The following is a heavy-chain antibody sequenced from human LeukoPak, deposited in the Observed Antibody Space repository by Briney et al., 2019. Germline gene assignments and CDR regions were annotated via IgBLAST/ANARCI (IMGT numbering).Heavy chain of an antibody. CDR3: AKDSAAPISITMVRGRWYFDY. V-gene: IGHV3-30*02. Sequence: GGSLRLSCGTSGFTFSRYGMHWVRQAPGKGLEWVAFIRYDGSNRYYADSVKGRFTISRDNSKNTLYLQIHSLRAEDTAVYYCAKDSAAPISITMVRGRWYFDYWGQGTLVTVSS. CDR1: GFTFSRYG. D-gene: IGHD3-10*01. CDR2: IRYDGSNR. J-gene: IGHJ4*02.